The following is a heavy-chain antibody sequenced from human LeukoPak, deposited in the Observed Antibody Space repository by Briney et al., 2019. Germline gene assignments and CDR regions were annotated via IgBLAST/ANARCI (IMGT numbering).Heavy chain of an antibody. J-gene: IGHJ4*02. D-gene: IGHD2-2*01. V-gene: IGHV4-31*03. CDR1: GGSISSGGYY. CDR3: ARGIGPAARGFDY. Sequence: SETLSLTCTVSGGSISSGGYYWSWIRQHPGKGLEWIGYIYYSGSTYYNPSLKSRVTISVDTSKNQFSLKLSSVTAADTAVYYCARGIGPAARGFDYWGQGTLVTVSS. CDR2: IYYSGST.